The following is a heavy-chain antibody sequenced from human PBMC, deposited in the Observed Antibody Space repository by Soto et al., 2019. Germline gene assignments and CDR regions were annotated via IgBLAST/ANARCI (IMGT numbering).Heavy chain of an antibody. CDR3: AGGVVPAAMNYYYYMDV. J-gene: IGHJ6*03. CDR2: LYSGGST. CDR1: GLTVSSNS. D-gene: IGHD2-2*01. Sequence: EVQLVESGGGLVQPGGSLRLSCAASGLTVSSNSMTWVRQAPGKGLEWVSVLYSGGSTYYGDSVKGRFTISRDISKNTLYLQRNSLRAEDTAVYFCAGGVVPAAMNYYYYMDVWGKGTTVTVSS. V-gene: IGHV3-66*01.